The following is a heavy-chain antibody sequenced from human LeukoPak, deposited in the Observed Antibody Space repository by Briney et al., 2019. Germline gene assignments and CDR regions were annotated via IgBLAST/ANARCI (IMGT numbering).Heavy chain of an antibody. Sequence: SQTLSLTCAISGDSVSSNTAAWNWMRQSPSRGLEWLGRTYYRSKWYYGYAVSVKSRITINPDTSKNQFSLQLNSVTPEDTAVYYCARAESLVYFDSWGQGTLVTVSS. CDR2: TYYRSKWYY. V-gene: IGHV6-1*01. D-gene: IGHD1-14*01. J-gene: IGHJ4*02. CDR1: GDSVSSNTAA. CDR3: ARAESLVYFDS.